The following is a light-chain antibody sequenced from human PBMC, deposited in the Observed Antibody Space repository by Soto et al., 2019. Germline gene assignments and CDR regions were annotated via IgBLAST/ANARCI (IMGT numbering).Light chain of an antibody. CDR1: QSVSSN. Sequence: EIVMTQSPATLSVSPWERATLSCRASQSVSSNLSWYQQKPSQAPRLLIYGASTRATGIPARFSGSGSGTEVTLTNSSLQSEDFAVYYCQQYNNWHSWTFGQGTKVAIK. V-gene: IGKV3-15*01. CDR3: QQYNNWHSWT. J-gene: IGKJ1*01. CDR2: GAS.